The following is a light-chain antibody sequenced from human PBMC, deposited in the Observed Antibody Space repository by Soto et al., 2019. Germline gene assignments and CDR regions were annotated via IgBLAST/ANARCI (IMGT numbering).Light chain of an antibody. Sequence: DIQMTQSPSTLSASVGDRVTITCRASQSISSWLAWYQQKPGKAPKLLIYDASSLESGVPSRFSGSGSGTEFTITITSLQPDDFATYYCQQYNSYPWTFGQGTKVDNK. J-gene: IGKJ1*01. CDR2: DAS. V-gene: IGKV1-5*01. CDR3: QQYNSYPWT. CDR1: QSISSW.